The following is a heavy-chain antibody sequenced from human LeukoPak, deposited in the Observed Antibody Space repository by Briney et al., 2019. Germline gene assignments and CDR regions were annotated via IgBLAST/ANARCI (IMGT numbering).Heavy chain of an antibody. CDR1: GFTFSSYA. CDR3: AKDFHQQLAIPDY. Sequence: GRSLRLSCAASGFTFSSYAMHWVRQAPGKGLEWVAVISYDGSNKYYADSVKGRFTISRDNSKSTLYLQMNSLRAEDTAVYYCAKDFHQQLAIPDYWGQGTLVTVSS. CDR2: ISYDGSNK. D-gene: IGHD6-13*01. V-gene: IGHV3-30-3*01. J-gene: IGHJ4*02.